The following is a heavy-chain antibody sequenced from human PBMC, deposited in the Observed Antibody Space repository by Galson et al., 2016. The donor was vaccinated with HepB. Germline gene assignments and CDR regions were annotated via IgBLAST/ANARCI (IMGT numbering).Heavy chain of an antibody. J-gene: IGHJ3*02. CDR1: GFIFSSYV. D-gene: IGHD2-15*01. Sequence: SLRLSCAASGFIFSSYVMGWVRQAPGKGLEWVSAISGAGASTFYADSVKGRFTISRDNSKNTLSLQMNSRRAEDTAVYYCARRILPFDIWGQGTMVTVSS. CDR3: ARRILPFDI. V-gene: IGHV3-23*01. CDR2: ISGAGAST.